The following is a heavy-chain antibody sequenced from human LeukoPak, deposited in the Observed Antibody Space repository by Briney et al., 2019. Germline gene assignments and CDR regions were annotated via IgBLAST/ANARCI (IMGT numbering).Heavy chain of an antibody. CDR1: GFTFSSYS. CDR3: ARADDYVWGSYRYGYFDY. V-gene: IGHV3-21*01. D-gene: IGHD3-16*02. CDR2: ISSSSSYI. Sequence: KTGGSLRLSCAASGFTFSSYSMNWVRQAPGKGLEWVSSISSSSSYIYYADSVKGRFTISRDNAKNSLYLQMNSLRAEDTAVYYCARADDYVWGSYRYGYFDYWGQGTLVTVSS. J-gene: IGHJ4*02.